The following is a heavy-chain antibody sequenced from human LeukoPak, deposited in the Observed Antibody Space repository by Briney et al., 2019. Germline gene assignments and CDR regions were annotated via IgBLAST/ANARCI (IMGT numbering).Heavy chain of an antibody. CDR3: AIDDVNYLDD. V-gene: IGHV3-21*01. CDR2: ISRNSTYI. Sequence: GGSLRLPCTASAFTFGASAAKSVRQAPGKGLEWVASISRNSTYIHYADSVKGRFTISRDNARNSLFLQMNSLRAEDTAIYYRAIDDVNYLDDWGQGTLVTVSS. CDR1: AFTFGASA. J-gene: IGHJ4*02.